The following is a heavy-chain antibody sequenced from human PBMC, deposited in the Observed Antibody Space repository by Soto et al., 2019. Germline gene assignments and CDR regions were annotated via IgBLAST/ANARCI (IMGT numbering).Heavy chain of an antibody. CDR3: SRRAPEGFDP. J-gene: IGHJ5*02. Sequence: PSETLSLTCTVSGGSIATSSYFWAWIRRPPGKGLEWIGSIDYRGTIYNNPSLKSRVTISVDTSKNHFSLKLDSVTAADTALYYCSRRAPEGFDPWGQAPLVTVS. V-gene: IGHV4-39*02. CDR2: IDYRGTI. CDR1: GGSIATSSYF.